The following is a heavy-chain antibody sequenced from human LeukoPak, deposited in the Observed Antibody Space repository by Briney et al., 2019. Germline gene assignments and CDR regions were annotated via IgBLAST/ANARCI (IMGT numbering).Heavy chain of an antibody. Sequence: GSLRLSCAASGFTFSSYWMSWVRQAPGKGLEWVANIKQDGSEKYYVDSVKGRFTISRDNAKNSLYLQMNRLRPEDAAVYYCAKAPVTTCRGAFCYPFDYWGLGTLVTVSS. J-gene: IGHJ4*02. CDR3: AKAPVTTCRGAFCYPFDY. V-gene: IGHV3-7*03. D-gene: IGHD2-15*01. CDR2: IKQDGSEK. CDR1: GFTFSSYW.